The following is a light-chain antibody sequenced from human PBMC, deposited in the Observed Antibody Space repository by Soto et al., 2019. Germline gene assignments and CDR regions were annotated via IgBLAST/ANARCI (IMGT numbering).Light chain of an antibody. J-gene: IGKJ1*01. CDR2: WAS. CDR3: QQYYSTPVA. V-gene: IGKV4-1*01. CDR1: QSVLYSSNNKNY. Sequence: DIVMTQSPDSLAVSLGERATINCKSSQSVLYSSNNKNYLAWYQQKPGQPPKRLIYWASTRESGVPARFSGGGSGSDFTLTISSLQAEDVAVYYCQQYYSTPVAFGQGTKVEIK.